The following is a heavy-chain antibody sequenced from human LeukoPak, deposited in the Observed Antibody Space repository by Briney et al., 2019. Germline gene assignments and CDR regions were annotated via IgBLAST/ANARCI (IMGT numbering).Heavy chain of an antibody. D-gene: IGHD2-2*01. J-gene: IGHJ6*03. CDR3: ARHVRPVVPAAYYYYYYYMDV. CDR2: INHSGST. CDR1: GGSFSGYY. Sequence: PSETLSLTCAVYGGSFSGYYWSWIRQPPGKGLEWIGEINHSGSTNYNPSLKSRVTISVDTSKNQFSLKLSSVTAADTAVYYCARHVRPVVPAAYYYYYYYMDVWGKGTTVTVSS. V-gene: IGHV4-34*01.